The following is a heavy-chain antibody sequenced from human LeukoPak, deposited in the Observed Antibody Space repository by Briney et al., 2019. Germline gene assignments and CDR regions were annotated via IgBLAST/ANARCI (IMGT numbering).Heavy chain of an antibody. V-gene: IGHV4-38-2*01. CDR2: IYHSGST. D-gene: IGHD4-17*01. CDR1: GYSISSGYY. CDR3: ARGDYGDSLGY. J-gene: IGHJ4*02. Sequence: SETLSLTCAVSGYSISSGYYWGWIRQPPGKGLEWIGSIYHSGSTYYNPSLKSRVTISVDTSKNQFSLKLSSVTAADTAVYYCARGDYGDSLGYWGQGTLVTVSS.